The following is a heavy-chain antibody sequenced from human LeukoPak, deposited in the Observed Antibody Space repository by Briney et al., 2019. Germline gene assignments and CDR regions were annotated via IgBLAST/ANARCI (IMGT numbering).Heavy chain of an antibody. J-gene: IGHJ6*02. CDR3: ARGVYYDFWSGYSYYYYGMDV. V-gene: IGHV1-8*01. CDR1: GYTFTSYD. Sequence: ASVKVSCKASGYTFTSYDINWVRQATGQGLEWMGWMNPNSGNTGYAQKFQGRVTMTRNTSRSTAYMELSSLRSEETAVYYCARGVYYDFWSGYSYYYYGMDVWGQGTTVTVSS. CDR2: MNPNSGNT. D-gene: IGHD3-3*01.